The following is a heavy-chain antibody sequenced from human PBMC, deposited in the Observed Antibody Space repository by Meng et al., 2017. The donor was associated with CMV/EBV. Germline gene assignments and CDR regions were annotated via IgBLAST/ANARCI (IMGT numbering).Heavy chain of an antibody. J-gene: IGHJ6*02. CDR1: GYTFTGYY. V-gene: IGHV1-2*02. CDR2: INPNSGGT. Sequence: ASVKVSCKASGYTFTGYYMHWVRQAPGQGLEWMGWINPNSGGTNYAQKFQGRVTMTRDTSISTAYMELSRLRSDDTAVYYCARDEKVRVRGVTCYYYYGMDVWGQGTTVTVSS. D-gene: IGHD3-10*01. CDR3: ARDEKVRVRGVTCYYYYGMDV.